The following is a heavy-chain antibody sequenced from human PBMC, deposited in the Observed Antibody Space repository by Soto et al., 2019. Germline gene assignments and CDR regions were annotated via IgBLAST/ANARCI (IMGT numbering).Heavy chain of an antibody. Sequence: SETLSLTCAVSGGSISSGDYSWSWIRQPPGRGLEWIGYIYQSGSTTYNPSLKSRLTISLDRSKNEVSLKLTSVTAADTAVYYCTSDYTLRSYRFDYWGRGILVTVSS. D-gene: IGHD3-10*01. CDR1: GGSISSGDYS. V-gene: IGHV4-30-2*01. J-gene: IGHJ4*02. CDR2: IYQSGST. CDR3: TSDYTLRSYRFDY.